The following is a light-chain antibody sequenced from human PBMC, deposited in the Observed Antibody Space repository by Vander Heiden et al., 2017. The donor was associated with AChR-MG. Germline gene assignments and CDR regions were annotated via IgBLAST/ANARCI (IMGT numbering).Light chain of an antibody. V-gene: IGLV2-14*01. CDR1: SADVRGYIF. CDR3: CSFTGSSTPYV. J-gene: IGLJ1*01. CDR2: DVS. Sequence: QSALTQPAAASGSPGPASTIPCTAPSADVRGYIFISSHQHNRGTAHKALIYDVSNRPSGVSSRFSGSKSGNTAALTISGLQAEDEADYYCCSFTGSSTPYVFGTGTRVTVL.